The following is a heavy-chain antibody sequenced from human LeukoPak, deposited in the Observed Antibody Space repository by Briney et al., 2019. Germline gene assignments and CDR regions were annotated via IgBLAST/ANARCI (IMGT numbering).Heavy chain of an antibody. CDR2: FNPSSGST. CDR1: GFTFSNYA. J-gene: IGHJ4*02. Sequence: GGSLRLSCAASGFTFSNYAMSWVRQAPGKGLEWVSSFNPSSGSTYYADSVKGRFTISRDNSKNTLYLQMNSLRAEDTAVYYCAKDSASSSSALDYWAREPWSPSPQ. CDR3: AKDSASSSSALDY. D-gene: IGHD6-6*01. V-gene: IGHV3-23*01.